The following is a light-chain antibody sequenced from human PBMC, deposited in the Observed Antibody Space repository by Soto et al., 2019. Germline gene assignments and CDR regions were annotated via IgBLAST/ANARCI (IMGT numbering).Light chain of an antibody. J-gene: IGKJ1*01. CDR1: QSVTNRY. CDR2: GAS. V-gene: IGKV3-20*01. Sequence: EIVLSQSPGTLSLSPGERATLSCRASQSVTNRYLAWYRQKPGQAPRLLIFGASIRDTGIPDRFSGSGSGTDFTLTISRLEPEDFAVYYCHQYGGSPGTLGQGTKVEIK. CDR3: HQYGGSPGT.